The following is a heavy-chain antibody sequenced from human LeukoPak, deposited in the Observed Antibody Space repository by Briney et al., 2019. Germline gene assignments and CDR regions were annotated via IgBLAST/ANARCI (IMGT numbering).Heavy chain of an antibody. Sequence: GGSLRLSCAASGFTVSSNYMSWVRQAPGKGLEWVSLIYSGGTTYYADSVKGRFTISRDNSKNTLYLQMNSLRAEDTAVYYCARDVYCSGGSCLYMDVWGQGTTVTVSS. D-gene: IGHD2-15*01. CDR3: ARDVYCSGGSCLYMDV. J-gene: IGHJ6*02. CDR2: IYSGGTT. V-gene: IGHV3-66*01. CDR1: GFTVSSNY.